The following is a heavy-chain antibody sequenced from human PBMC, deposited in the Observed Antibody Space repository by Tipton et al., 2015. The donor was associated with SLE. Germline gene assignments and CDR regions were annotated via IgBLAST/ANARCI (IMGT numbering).Heavy chain of an antibody. CDR1: VYFINSGYY. V-gene: IGHV4-38-2*01. D-gene: IGHD6-19*01. CDR2: IYHSGST. J-gene: IGHJ4*02. CDR3: ARPWSDSSGSYFDS. Sequence: TLSLTCAVSVYFINSGYYWGWIRQPPGKGLEWIGSIYHSGSTYFNPSLNSRVTMSIDTSKNQFSLKVNSVTAADTAVYYCARPWSDSSGSYFDSWGQGTLVTVSS.